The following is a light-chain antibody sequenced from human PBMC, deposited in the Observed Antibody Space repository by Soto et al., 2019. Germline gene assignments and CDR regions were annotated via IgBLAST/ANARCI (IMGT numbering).Light chain of an antibody. CDR2: EGS. CDR1: SSDVGSYNL. J-gene: IGLJ1*01. Sequence: QSVLTHPASVSGSPGQSITISCTGTSSDVGSYNLVSWYQRHPGKAPKLMIYEGSKRPSGVSNRSSGSKSGNTASLTISGLQAGDEADYYCCSYAGSSTFFYVLGTGTKVTVL. CDR3: CSYAGSSTFFYV. V-gene: IGLV2-23*03.